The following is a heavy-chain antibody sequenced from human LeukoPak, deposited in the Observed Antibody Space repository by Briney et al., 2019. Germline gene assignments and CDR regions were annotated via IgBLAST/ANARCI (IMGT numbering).Heavy chain of an antibody. CDR1: GGSISSGGYY. V-gene: IGHV4-31*03. CDR3: VRAINRAYVDY. CDR2: IYYSGRT. Sequence: SDTLSLTCTVSGGSISSGGYYWSWIRQHPGKGLEWIGYIYYSGRTYYNPSLKSRVTISVDTSKNQFSLKLSSVTAAGTAVYYCVRAINRAYVDYWGQGTLVTVSS. J-gene: IGHJ4*02. D-gene: IGHD1-14*01.